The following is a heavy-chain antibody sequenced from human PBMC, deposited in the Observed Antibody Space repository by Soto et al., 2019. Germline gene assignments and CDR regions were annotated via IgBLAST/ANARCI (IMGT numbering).Heavy chain of an antibody. CDR2: TYYRSKWYK. J-gene: IGHJ5*02. V-gene: IGHV6-1*01. D-gene: IGHD2-15*01. CDR3: ARTVGWLDP. CDR1: GDSVSSNSAA. Sequence: LSQTLSLTCAISGDSVSSNSAAWNWIRQSPSRGLEWLGRTYYRSKWYKEYAASVRSRITINPDTSKNQFSLQLNSVSPEDTAVYYCARTVGWLDPWGQGTQVTVSS.